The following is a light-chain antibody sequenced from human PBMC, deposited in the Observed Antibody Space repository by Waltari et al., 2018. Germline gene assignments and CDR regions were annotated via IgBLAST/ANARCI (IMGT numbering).Light chain of an antibody. Sequence: QSVLTQSPSASGTPVPRFTLSCSGSSSNTGATYVYVYQQFPGTAPRLLIYRSSQRPSGVPDRFSGSKSGTSASLAISGLRSEDEADYYCATWDDSLNAWVFGGGTRLTAL. V-gene: IGLV1-47*01. CDR2: RSS. CDR1: SSNTGATY. CDR3: ATWDDSLNAWV. J-gene: IGLJ3*02.